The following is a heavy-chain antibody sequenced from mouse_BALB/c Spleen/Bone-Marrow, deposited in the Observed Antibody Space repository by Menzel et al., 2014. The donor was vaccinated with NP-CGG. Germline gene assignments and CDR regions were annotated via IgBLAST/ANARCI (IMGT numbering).Heavy chain of an antibody. J-gene: IGHJ4*01. CDR3: TRSRRAMDH. D-gene: IGHD2-12*01. CDR1: GYTFTSYY. V-gene: IGHV1S81*02. Sequence: LQESGAELVKPGASVKLSCKASGYTFTSYYMCWVKQRPGQGLEWIGEINPSNGGTNFNEKFKSKATLTVDKSSSTAYMSLSSLTSEDSAGYYCTRSRRAMDHWGQGTSVTVSS. CDR2: INPSNGGT.